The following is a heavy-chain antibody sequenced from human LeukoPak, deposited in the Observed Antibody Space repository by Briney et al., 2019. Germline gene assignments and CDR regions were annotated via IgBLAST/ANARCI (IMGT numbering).Heavy chain of an antibody. CDR2: ISAYNGNT. V-gene: IGHV1-18*01. J-gene: IGHJ6*02. CDR3: AREGESYYYYGMDV. CDR1: GYTFTSYG. D-gene: IGHD1-26*01. Sequence: ASVKVSCKASGYTFTSYGISWVRQAPGQGLEWMGWISAYNGNTNYAQKLQGRVTMTTDASTSAAYLELRSLRSDDTAVYYCAREGESYYYYGMDVWGQGTTVTVSS.